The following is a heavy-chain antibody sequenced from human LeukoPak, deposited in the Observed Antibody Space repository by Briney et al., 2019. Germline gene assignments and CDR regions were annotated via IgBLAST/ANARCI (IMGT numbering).Heavy chain of an antibody. V-gene: IGHV4-34*01. J-gene: IGHJ5*02. CDR2: INHSGST. D-gene: IGHD3-10*01. Sequence: SETLSLTCAVYGGSFSGYYWSWIRQPPGKGLEWIGEINHSGSTNYNPSLKSRVTISVDTSKNQFSLKLSSVTAADTAVYYCARESAYGSGRGWFDPWGQGTLVTVSS. CDR1: GGSFSGYY. CDR3: ARESAYGSGRGWFDP.